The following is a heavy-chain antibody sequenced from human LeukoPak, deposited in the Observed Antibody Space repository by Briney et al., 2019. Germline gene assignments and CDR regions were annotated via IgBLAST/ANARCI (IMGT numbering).Heavy chain of an antibody. CDR2: ISSSSSYI. CDR3: ARDQISSGWRLYYYYYMDV. V-gene: IGHV3-21*01. Sequence: GGSLRLSCAASGFTFSSYSMNWVRQAPGKGLEWVTAISSSSSYIYYADSVKGRFTISRDNAKYSLYLQMNSLRAEDTAVYYCARDQISSGWRLYYYYYMDVWGKGTTVTVSS. J-gene: IGHJ6*03. CDR1: GFTFSSYS. D-gene: IGHD6-19*01.